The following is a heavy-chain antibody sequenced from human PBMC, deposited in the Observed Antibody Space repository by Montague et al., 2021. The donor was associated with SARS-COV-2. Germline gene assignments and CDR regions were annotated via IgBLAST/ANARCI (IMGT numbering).Heavy chain of an antibody. Sequence: SETRSLTCTVSGGSITNYYWSWIRQPPGKGLEWIGYIYYSGSTNYNPSLKSRVTISVDTSKNQFSLKLTSVTAADTAFYYCVRGTHNALFNGPLDFWDQGTLVTVSS. CDR2: IYYSGST. D-gene: IGHD2-8*01. J-gene: IGHJ4*02. V-gene: IGHV4-59*12. CDR3: VRGTHNALFNGPLDF. CDR1: GGSITNYY.